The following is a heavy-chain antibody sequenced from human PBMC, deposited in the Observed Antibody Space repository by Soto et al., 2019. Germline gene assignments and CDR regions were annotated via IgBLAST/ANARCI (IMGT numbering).Heavy chain of an antibody. CDR2: IYYSGSS. CDR1: GGSISSSGYY. CDR3: ASAVSAINRCSYTVLVPWFDP. J-gene: IGHJ5*02. Sequence: QVQLQESGPGLVKPSQTLSLTCTVSGGSISSSGYYWSWIRQHPGKGLEWIGYIYYSGSSYYNPSLKSRLTLSADTSRNLSSLKDTSVTAADPALYSGASAVSAINRCSYTVLVPWFDPWGQGTLVTVSS. D-gene: IGHD2-21*01. V-gene: IGHV4-31*03.